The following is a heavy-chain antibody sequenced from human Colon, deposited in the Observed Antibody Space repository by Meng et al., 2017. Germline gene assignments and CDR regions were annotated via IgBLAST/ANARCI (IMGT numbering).Heavy chain of an antibody. J-gene: IGHJ5*02. D-gene: IGHD2-21*02. CDR2: IYYTGNT. Sequence: VQLHRPGPGLGRPSETLSLTCTVSGASVSSGDYYWSWIRQPPGKGLEWLGYIYYTGNTNYNPSLKNRVTISLDTSNNQFSLKLTSMTAADAAIYYCARVNGDFDEAWFDPWGQGTLVTVSS. CDR3: ARVNGDFDEAWFDP. V-gene: IGHV4-61*08. CDR1: GASVSSGDYY.